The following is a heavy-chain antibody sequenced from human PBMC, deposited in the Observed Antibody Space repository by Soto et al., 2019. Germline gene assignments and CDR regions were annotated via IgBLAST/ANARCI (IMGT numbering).Heavy chain of an antibody. Sequence: QVQLVQSGAEVKKPGSSLKVSCKTSGASFSTSGISWVRQAPGQGLEWMGGIIPLFGTPKYARKFQGRVSITAPGAATSLYLEWSRRSADDTAGYYCARASSAVCGGGSCHRLVSSFVSWVQGSLDIVSS. J-gene: IGHJ5*01. CDR2: IIPLFGTP. D-gene: IGHD2-21*01. V-gene: IGHV1-69*01. CDR1: GASFSTSG. CDR3: ARASSAVCGGGSCHRLVSSFVS.